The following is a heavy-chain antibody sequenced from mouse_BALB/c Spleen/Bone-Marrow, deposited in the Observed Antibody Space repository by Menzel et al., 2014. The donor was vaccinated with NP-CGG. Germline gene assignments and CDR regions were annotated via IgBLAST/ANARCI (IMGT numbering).Heavy chain of an antibody. CDR2: IWAGGST. CDR3: ASEGSTMITTPFAY. Sequence: VQRVESGPGLVAPSQSLSITCTVSGFSLTSYGVHWVRQPPGKGLEWLGVIWAGGSTNYNSALMSRLSISKDNSKSQVFLKMNSLQTDDTAMYYCASEGSTMITTPFAYWGQGTLVTVSA. CDR1: GFSLTSYG. J-gene: IGHJ3*01. D-gene: IGHD2-4*01. V-gene: IGHV2-9*02.